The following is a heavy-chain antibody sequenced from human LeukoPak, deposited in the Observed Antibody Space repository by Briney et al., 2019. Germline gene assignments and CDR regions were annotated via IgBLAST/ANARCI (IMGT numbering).Heavy chain of an antibody. D-gene: IGHD2/OR15-2a*01. CDR1: GHTLTQLS. CDR3: AAMRTSPQDFYDATACRNPFDY. J-gene: IGHJ4*02. CDR2: FHPEDGAP. Sequence: EASVRVSCKVSGHTLTQLSMHWVRQAPGKGLEWMGGFHPEDGAPNLAQNFQGRISMTEDTSIDTAYLDSTSLTSDDTAVYFCAAMRTSPQDFYDATACRNPFDYWGQGTLVTVSS. V-gene: IGHV1-24*01.